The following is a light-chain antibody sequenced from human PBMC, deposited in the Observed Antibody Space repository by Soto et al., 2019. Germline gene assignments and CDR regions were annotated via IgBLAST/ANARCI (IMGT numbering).Light chain of an antibody. V-gene: IGKV1-33*01. CDR1: LDSNNY. CDR3: QQYDDLLLT. Sequence: DIQMTQSPSSLSASVGDRVTINCQASLDSNNYLYWYQQRSGKAHKLLNYYASNLETGFPSRFSGSRSGTDFTFTIISLQPEDLATYYCQQYDDLLLTFGGGTKVEIK. CDR2: YAS. J-gene: IGKJ4*01.